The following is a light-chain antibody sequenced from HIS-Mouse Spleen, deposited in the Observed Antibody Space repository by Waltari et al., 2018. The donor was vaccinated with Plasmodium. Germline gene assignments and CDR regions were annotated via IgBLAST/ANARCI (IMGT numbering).Light chain of an antibody. CDR1: ALPNKY. J-gene: IGLJ3*02. CDR2: EDS. Sequence: SYELTQPPSVSVSPGQTARITCSGYALPNKYAYWYQQKAGQASVLVIYEDSKRPSGIPERFSGSSSGTMATLTISGAQVEDEADYYCYSTDSSGNHRVFGGGTKLTVL. CDR3: YSTDSSGNHRV. V-gene: IGLV3-10*01.